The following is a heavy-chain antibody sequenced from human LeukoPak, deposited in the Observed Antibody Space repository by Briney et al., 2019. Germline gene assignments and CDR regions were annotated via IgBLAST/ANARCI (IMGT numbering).Heavy chain of an antibody. CDR3: ARESFAD. V-gene: IGHV3-48*02. J-gene: IGHJ4*02. Sequence: GGSLRLSCAASGFSFSSYSMNWVRQTPGKGLEWVSYISGSSSIIYYGDSVKGRFTISRDNAKNSLYLQMNSLRDEDTAVYYCARESFADWGQGTLVTVSS. CDR1: GFSFSSYS. D-gene: IGHD3-10*01. CDR2: ISGSSSII.